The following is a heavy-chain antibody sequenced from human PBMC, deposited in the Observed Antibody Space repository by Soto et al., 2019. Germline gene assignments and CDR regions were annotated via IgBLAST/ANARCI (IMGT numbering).Heavy chain of an antibody. CDR1: GFTVSSNY. V-gene: IGHV3-53*01. J-gene: IGHJ4*02. CDR3: ARGGGLCSRALIDY. Sequence: EVQLVESGGGLIQPGGSLRLSCAASGFTVSSNYMNWVRQAPGKGLEWVSVIYSGGSTYYADSVKGRFTISRDNSKNTLDLPMNSLRAADTAVYYCARGGGLCSRALIDYWGQGTLVTVSS. D-gene: IGHD3-16*01. CDR2: IYSGGST.